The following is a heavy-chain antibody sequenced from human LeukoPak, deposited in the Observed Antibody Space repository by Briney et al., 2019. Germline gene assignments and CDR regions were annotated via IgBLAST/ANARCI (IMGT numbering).Heavy chain of an antibody. CDR1: GFTLSSYA. D-gene: IGHD3-10*01. Sequence: GGSLSPSCAASGFTLSSYALSWVRQAPGPGLERVSAISGSGGSTYYADSVKGRFTISRDNSKNTLYLQMNSLRAEDTAVYYCAKAPTATYYYGSGRLDYWGQGTLVTVSS. CDR3: AKAPTATYYYGSGRLDY. J-gene: IGHJ4*02. V-gene: IGHV3-23*01. CDR2: ISGSGGST.